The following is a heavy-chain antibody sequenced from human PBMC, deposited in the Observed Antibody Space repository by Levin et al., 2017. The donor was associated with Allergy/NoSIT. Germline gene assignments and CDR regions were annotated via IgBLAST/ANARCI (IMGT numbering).Heavy chain of an antibody. D-gene: IGHD4-23*01. Sequence: SVKVSCKASGGTFSSYAISWVRQAPGQGLEWMGGIIPIFGTANYAQKFQGRGTITADESTSTAYMELSSLRSEDTAVYYCARAQRVNPPGIVDYWGQGTLVTVSS. CDR2: IIPIFGTA. J-gene: IGHJ4*02. CDR3: ARAQRVNPPGIVDY. CDR1: GGTFSSYA. V-gene: IGHV1-69*13.